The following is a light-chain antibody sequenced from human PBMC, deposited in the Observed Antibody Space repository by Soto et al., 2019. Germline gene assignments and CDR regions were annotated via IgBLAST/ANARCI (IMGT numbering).Light chain of an antibody. CDR3: QQYNDWPRT. J-gene: IGKJ1*01. CDR1: PSVSNS. V-gene: IGKV3-11*01. CDR2: DAF. Sequence: ESVLTQSPATLSLSPGERATLSCRASPSVSNSLAWYQHKPGQAPRLLIYDAFNRATGVPTRFSGSGSGTDFTLIISSLEPEDFAVYYCQQYNDWPRTFGQGTKVDIK.